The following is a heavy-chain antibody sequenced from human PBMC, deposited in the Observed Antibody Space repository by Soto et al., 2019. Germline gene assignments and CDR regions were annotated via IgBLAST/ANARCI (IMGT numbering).Heavy chain of an antibody. J-gene: IGHJ6*02. CDR1: GDTSTNYG. V-gene: IGHV1-18*04. Sequence: QVQLVQSGSEVKKPGASVKVSCKTSGDTSTNYGITWVRQAPGQGLEWMGWISRYNGHTNYAQKFQGRVTMTTDTSTRTDYMELRSLRSDDTAVYYCASVLTTTGWLGSVWGQGTTVTVSS. D-gene: IGHD6-19*01. CDR2: ISRYNGHT. CDR3: ASVLTTTGWLGSV.